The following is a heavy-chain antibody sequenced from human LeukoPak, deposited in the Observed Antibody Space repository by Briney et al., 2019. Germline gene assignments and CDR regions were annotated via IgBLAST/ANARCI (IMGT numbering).Heavy chain of an antibody. CDR2: INPNSGGT. CDR3: AREFAEYDAFDI. CDR1: RYTFTGYY. J-gene: IGHJ3*02. Sequence: ASVKVSCKASRYTFTGYYMHWVRQAPGQGLEWMGWINPNSGGTNYAQKLQGRVTMTTDTSTGTAYMELRSLRSDDTAVYYCAREFAEYDAFDIWGQGTMVTVSS. D-gene: IGHD2/OR15-2a*01. V-gene: IGHV1-2*02.